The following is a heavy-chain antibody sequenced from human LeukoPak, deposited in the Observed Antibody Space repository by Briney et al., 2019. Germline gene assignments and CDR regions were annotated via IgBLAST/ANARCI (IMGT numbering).Heavy chain of an antibody. J-gene: IGHJ4*02. CDR3: ASLTRSSGYSDNFDS. V-gene: IGHV4-30-4*08. D-gene: IGHD3-22*01. CDR1: GGSITSGDYY. CDR2: ISDSGST. Sequence: SETLSLTCTVSGGSITSGDYYWSWIRQPPGKGLEWIGYISDSGSTYFNPSLRSRLTMSVDTSKNQSSLNLNSVTAADTAVYYCASLTRSSGYSDNFDSWGQGTLVTVSS.